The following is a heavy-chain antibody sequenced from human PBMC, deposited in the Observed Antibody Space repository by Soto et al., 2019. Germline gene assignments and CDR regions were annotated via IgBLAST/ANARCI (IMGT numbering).Heavy chain of an antibody. D-gene: IGHD5-12*01. CDR1: GYTFTGYY. J-gene: IGHJ6*02. CDR3: ARDLKGVATSYGMDV. CDR2: INPNSGGT. V-gene: IGHV1-2*04. Sequence: ASVKVSCQASGYTFTGYYMHWVRQAPGQGLEWMGWINPNSGGTNYAQKFQGWVTMTRDTSISTAYMELSRLRSDDTAVYYCARDLKGVATSYGMDVWGQGTTVTVSS.